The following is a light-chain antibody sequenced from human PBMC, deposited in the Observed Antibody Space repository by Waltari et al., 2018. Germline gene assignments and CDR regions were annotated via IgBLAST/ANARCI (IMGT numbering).Light chain of an antibody. CDR1: SSDIPFDDY. CDR3: SSFTGTIWV. J-gene: IGLJ3*02. CDR2: GVT. Sequence: QSALTQPAPVSGSPGQSLTISSTGSSSDIPFDDYVSWYQHLPGKAPKLMIYGVTNRPSGISNRFSGSKSDNTASLTISGLQADDEADYYCSSFTGTIWVFGGGTKLTVL. V-gene: IGLV2-14*01.